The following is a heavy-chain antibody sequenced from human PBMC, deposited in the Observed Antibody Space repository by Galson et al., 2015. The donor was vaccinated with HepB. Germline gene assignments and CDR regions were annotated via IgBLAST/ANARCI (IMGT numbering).Heavy chain of an antibody. D-gene: IGHD2-2*01. CDR3: ARGLGYCNSTRCYDYFDY. V-gene: IGHV1-46*01. CDR2: INTSGNYR. CDR1: GYTFTSYY. Sequence: SVKVSCKASGYTFTSYYMHWVRQAPGQGLEWVGIINTSGNYRSYAQKLQGRVTMTRDTSTSTVYMELSSLRSEDTAVYYCARGLGYCNSTRCYDYFDYWGQGTLVTVSP. J-gene: IGHJ4*02.